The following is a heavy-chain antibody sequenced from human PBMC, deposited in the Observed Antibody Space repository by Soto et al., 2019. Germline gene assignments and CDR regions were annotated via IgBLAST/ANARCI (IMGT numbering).Heavy chain of an antibody. Sequence: SETVSLTCTVSGGSIINIPYYWGWIRQPPGKGLEWIGSIFYSGSTYYNPSLQSRVTISVDTSKNQFSLKLTSVTAADTTVYYCARHLYSSPFHYWGQGALVTVSS. J-gene: IGHJ4*02. D-gene: IGHD6-19*01. CDR3: ARHLYSSPFHY. V-gene: IGHV4-39*01. CDR2: IFYSGST. CDR1: GGSIINIPYY.